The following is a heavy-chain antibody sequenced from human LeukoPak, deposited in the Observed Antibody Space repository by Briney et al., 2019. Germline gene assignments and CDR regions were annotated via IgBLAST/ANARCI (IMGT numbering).Heavy chain of an antibody. D-gene: IGHD4-17*01. CDR1: GFSFSTYG. CDR2: IRYDGTNK. J-gene: IGHJ5*02. Sequence: GGSLRLSCAASGFSFSTYGMHWVRQAPDKGLEWVAFIRYDGTNKFYVDSVKGRFTISRDNSKNTLYLHLNSLRAEDTAMYYCANGLATVTTPAEVSWGQGTLVTVSS. V-gene: IGHV3-30*02. CDR3: ANGLATVTTPAEVS.